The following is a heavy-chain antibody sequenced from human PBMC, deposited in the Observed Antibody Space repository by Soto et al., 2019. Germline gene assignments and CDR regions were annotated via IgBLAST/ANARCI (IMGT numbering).Heavy chain of an antibody. J-gene: IGHJ4*02. CDR1: GFTVSSNY. D-gene: IGHD1-7*01. CDR3: ARELLTGTTDYFDY. Sequence: GGSLRLSCAASGFTVSSNYMSWVRQAPGKGLEWVSVIYSGGSTYYADSVKGRFTISRDNSKNTLYLQMNSLRAEDTAVYYCARELLTGTTDYFDYWGQGTLVTVSS. CDR2: IYSGGST. V-gene: IGHV3-66*01.